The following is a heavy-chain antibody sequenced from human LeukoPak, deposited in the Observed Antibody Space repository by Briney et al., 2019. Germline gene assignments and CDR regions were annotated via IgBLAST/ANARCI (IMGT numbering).Heavy chain of an antibody. J-gene: IGHJ6*02. CDR1: GFTFNTYS. Sequence: PGGSLRLSCAASGFTFNTYSMNWVRQAPGKGLEWVSVIYSGGSTYYADSVKGRFTISRDNSKNTLYLQVNSLRAEDTAVYYCARDFSMSSWYRVDVWGQGTTVTVSS. V-gene: IGHV3-53*01. CDR3: ARDFSMSSWYRVDV. CDR2: IYSGGST. D-gene: IGHD6-13*01.